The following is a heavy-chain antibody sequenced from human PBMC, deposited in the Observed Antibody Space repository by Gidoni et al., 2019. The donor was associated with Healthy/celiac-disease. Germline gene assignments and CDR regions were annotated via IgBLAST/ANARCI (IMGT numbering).Heavy chain of an antibody. Sequence: QVQLVESRGGVVQPGRSLRHSCAASGFSFCKYGRNCVCQAPGKGLEWLAFILCDGSNKYYAAAVKGRFTISRDNSKNTLYLQKNSLRAEDTAVEYCARVAETGSAPSRHYWGQGTLVTVSS. D-gene: IGHD1-1*01. CDR2: ILCDGSNK. J-gene: IGHJ4*02. V-gene: IGHV3-33*01. CDR3: ARVAETGSAPSRHY. CDR1: GFSFCKYG.